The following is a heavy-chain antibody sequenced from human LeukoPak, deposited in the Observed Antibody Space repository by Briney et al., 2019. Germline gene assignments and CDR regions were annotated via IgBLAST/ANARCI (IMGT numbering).Heavy chain of an antibody. V-gene: IGHV3-30*18. CDR1: GFTFSIYG. Sequence: PGGSLRLSCEGSGFTFSIYGMHWVRRAPGKGLEWVAVVSYDGSKTFYADSVKGRFTISRDNSKNTLYLQMNSLRVQDTAVYFCAKGGGSGFYDSSAYAIDCRGQGTLVTVSS. J-gene: IGHJ4*02. D-gene: IGHD3-22*01. CDR2: VSYDGSKT. CDR3: AKGGGSGFYDSSAYAIDC.